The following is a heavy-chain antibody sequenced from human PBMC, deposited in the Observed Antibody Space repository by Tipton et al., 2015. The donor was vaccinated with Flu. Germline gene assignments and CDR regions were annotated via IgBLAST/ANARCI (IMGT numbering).Heavy chain of an antibody. D-gene: IGHD3-3*01. CDR2: FYSGGST. J-gene: IGHJ4*02. V-gene: IGHV4-39*07. Sequence: TLSLTCTASGASISNSRYYWGWVRQPPGKGLQWIGSFYSGGSTYYNPSLKSRVTISGDTSKNQFSLNLTSVTAADTAVFYCARAFGVVPFFDNWGQGTLVTVSS. CDR3: ARAFGVVPFFDN. CDR1: GASISNSRYY.